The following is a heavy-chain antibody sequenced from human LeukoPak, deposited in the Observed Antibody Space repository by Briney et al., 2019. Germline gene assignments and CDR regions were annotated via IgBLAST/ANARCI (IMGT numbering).Heavy chain of an antibody. CDR3: ARHTRFVTLVSPMDV. V-gene: IGHV3-23*01. CDR2: ITGHSRYT. Sequence: GGSLRLSCSTSGFTFSNFAMSWVRQAPGRGLEWVSSITGHSRYTYVVDSLKGRTSISRDNGKNTVYLEMNSLRPEDTAVYYCARHTRFVTLVSPMDVWGQGTTVTVA. CDR1: GFTFSNFA. J-gene: IGHJ6*02. D-gene: IGHD2-21*02.